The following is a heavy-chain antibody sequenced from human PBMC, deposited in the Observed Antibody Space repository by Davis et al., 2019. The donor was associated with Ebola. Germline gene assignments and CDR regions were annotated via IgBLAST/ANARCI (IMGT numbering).Heavy chain of an antibody. CDR1: GGSIGLYY. V-gene: IGHV4-34*01. D-gene: IGHD1-26*01. J-gene: IGHJ3*02. CDR2: VDHSGTT. CDR3: AFVGVNTKGDARDI. Sequence: MPSETLSLTCTVSGGSIGLYYWSWIRQPPGQGLEWIAEVDHSGTTNYNSSLKSRITISVDTSKNQFSLQLISVTAADTAIYYCAFVGVNTKGDARDIWGQGTKVIVSS.